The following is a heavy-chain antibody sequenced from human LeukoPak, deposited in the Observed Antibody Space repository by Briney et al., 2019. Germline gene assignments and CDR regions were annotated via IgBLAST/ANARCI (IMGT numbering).Heavy chain of an antibody. J-gene: IGHJ3*01. D-gene: IGHD1-1*01. CDR2: IYPSGNT. Sequence: SETLSLTCTVSGGSINSYYWSWIRQPPGKGLEWIAHIYPSGNTNSNPSLNSRVTISVDTSKNQFSLRLTSVTAADTAVYFCARHEPGGGSHVFDLWGQGTRVTVSS. CDR3: ARHEPGGGSHVFDL. CDR1: GGSINSYY. V-gene: IGHV4-4*09.